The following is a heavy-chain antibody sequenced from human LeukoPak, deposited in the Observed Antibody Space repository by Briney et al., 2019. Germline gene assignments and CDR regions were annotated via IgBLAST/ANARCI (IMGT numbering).Heavy chain of an antibody. CDR2: IKQDGSEK. Sequence: GGSLRLSCAASGFTFSSYWMSWVRQAPGKGLEWVANIKQDGSEKYYVDSVKGRFTISRDNAKNSLYLQMNSLRAEDTAVYYCARDLITMVRGVIIRRYYYYYMDVWGKGNTVTVSS. CDR1: GFTFSSYW. CDR3: ARDLITMVRGVIIRRYYYYYMDV. D-gene: IGHD3-10*01. V-gene: IGHV3-7*01. J-gene: IGHJ6*03.